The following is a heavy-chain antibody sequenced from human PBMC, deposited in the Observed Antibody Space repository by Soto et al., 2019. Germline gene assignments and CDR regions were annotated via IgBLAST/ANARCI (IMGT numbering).Heavy chain of an antibody. D-gene: IGHD3-16*01. CDR3: AMGGASIDH. CDR1: GFIFSTFG. Sequence: EVQLVESGGGLVKPGGFLRLSCATSGFIFSTFGMNWVRQAPGKGLELVSSITSGGYKYYADSVKGRFTISRDNAKNSVYLQMNSLRADDSAVFYCAMGGASIDHWGQGTLVTVSS. J-gene: IGHJ4*02. V-gene: IGHV3-21*01. CDR2: ITSGGYK.